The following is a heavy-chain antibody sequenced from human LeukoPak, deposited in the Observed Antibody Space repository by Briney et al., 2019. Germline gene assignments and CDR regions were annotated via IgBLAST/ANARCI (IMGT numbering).Heavy chain of an antibody. J-gene: IGHJ4*02. CDR1: GFTFSSYG. V-gene: IGHV3-30*03. D-gene: IGHD7-27*01. CDR3: AIDPNWGTHS. CDR2: ISYDGSNK. Sequence: GGSLRLSCAASGFTFSSYGMHWVRQAPGKGLEWVAVISYDGSNKYYADSVKGRFTISRDNSKNTLYLQMNSLRVEDTAVYYCAIDPNWGTHSWGQGVLVTVSS.